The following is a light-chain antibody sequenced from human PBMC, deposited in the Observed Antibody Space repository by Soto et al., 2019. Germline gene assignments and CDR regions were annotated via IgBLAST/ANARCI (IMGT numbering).Light chain of an antibody. CDR1: SSDLGGYNY. V-gene: IGLV2-8*01. CDR2: DAT. Sequence: QSALTQLPSASGSLGQSVTISCTGTSSDLGGYNYTSWYQQQSGKAPKLIIYDATKRPSGVPDRFSGSKSGNTASLTVSGLQAEDEAEYFCCSYAGPNTVAFGGGTKLPVL. J-gene: IGLJ2*01. CDR3: CSYAGPNTVA.